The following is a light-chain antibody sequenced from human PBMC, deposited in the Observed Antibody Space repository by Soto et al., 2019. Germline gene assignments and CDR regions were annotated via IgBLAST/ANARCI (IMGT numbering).Light chain of an antibody. CDR2: ATS. J-gene: IGKJ2*01. CDR1: QSVISTY. V-gene: IGKV3-20*01. Sequence: EIVLTQSPGTLSLSPGERATLSCRASQSVISTYFAWYQHKPGQAPRLLIYATSTRATGVPDRFSGSGSGTDFTLTISRLEPEDFALYYCQQYYSAPTFGQGTKLEIK. CDR3: QQYYSAPT.